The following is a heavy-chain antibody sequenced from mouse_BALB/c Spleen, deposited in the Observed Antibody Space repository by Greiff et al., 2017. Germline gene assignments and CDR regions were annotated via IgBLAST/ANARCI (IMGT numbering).Heavy chain of an antibody. CDR2: FYPGSGSI. CDR3: DRHSVTGAFAY. CDR1: GYTFTDYF. Sequence: QVQLQQSGAELVRPGTSVKLSCKASGYTFTDYFIHWVKQRPGQGLEWIGWFYPGSGSIKYNEKFKDKATLTADKSSSTDYMELSSMTSEDSAVYVYDRHSVTGAFAYWGQGTLVTVSA. D-gene: IGHD4-1*01. V-gene: IGHV1-62-2*01. J-gene: IGHJ3*01.